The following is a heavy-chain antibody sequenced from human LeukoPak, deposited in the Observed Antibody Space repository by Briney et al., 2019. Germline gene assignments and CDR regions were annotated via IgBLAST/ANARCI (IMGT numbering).Heavy chain of an antibody. CDR1: GYSFTSYW. D-gene: IGHD2-21*02. CDR2: IYPGDSDT. Sequence: GESLKISCKGSGYSFTSYWIGWVRQMPGKGLEWMGIIYPGDSDTRYSPSFQGQVTISADKSIATAYLQWNSLKASDTAMYYCARLLCGGDCSSAWFDPWGQGTLVTVSS. V-gene: IGHV5-51*01. J-gene: IGHJ5*02. CDR3: ARLLCGGDCSSAWFDP.